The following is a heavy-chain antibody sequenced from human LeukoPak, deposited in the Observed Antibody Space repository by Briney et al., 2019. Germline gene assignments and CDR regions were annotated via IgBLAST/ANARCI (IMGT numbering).Heavy chain of an antibody. D-gene: IGHD2-15*01. CDR1: GFTFSNYW. V-gene: IGHV3-7*01. Sequence: PGGSLRLSCAASGFTFSNYWMSWVRQAPGKGLEWVINIKPDGGEIYFVDSVKGRFTISRDNAKNSLYLQMNSLRAEDTAVYFCARDLSGPSFYWGQGTLVTVSS. J-gene: IGHJ4*02. CDR3: ARDLSGPSFY. CDR2: IKPDGGEI.